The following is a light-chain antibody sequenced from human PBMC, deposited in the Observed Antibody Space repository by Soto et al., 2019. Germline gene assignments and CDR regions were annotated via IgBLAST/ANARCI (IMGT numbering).Light chain of an antibody. CDR1: QSISDT. CDR3: QQYGSSRLT. J-gene: IGKJ4*01. Sequence: EIVMTQSPATLSVSPGGRATLSCRASQSISDTLAWYQQKPGQAPRLLIYGASSRDTGIPDRFSGSGSGTEFTLTISRLEPEDFAVYYCQQYGSSRLTFGGGTKVDIK. CDR2: GAS. V-gene: IGKV3-20*01.